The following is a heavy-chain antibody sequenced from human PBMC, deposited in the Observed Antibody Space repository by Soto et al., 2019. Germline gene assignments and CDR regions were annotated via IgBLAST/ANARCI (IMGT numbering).Heavy chain of an antibody. D-gene: IGHD3-22*01. CDR1: GGTFSSYT. CDR2: IIPILGIA. J-gene: IGHJ6*02. V-gene: IGHV1-69*02. Sequence: QVQLVQSGAEVKKPGSSVKVSCKASGGTFSSYTISWVRQAPGQGLEWMGRIIPILGIANYAQKFQGRVTINADKSPSTAYLELRSLRSEDTAVYYCANKAFDSSEYYYYGMDVWGQGTTVTVSS. CDR3: ANKAFDSSEYYYYGMDV.